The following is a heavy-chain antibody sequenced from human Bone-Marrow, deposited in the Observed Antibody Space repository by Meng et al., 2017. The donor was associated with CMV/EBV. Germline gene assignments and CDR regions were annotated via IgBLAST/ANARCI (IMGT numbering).Heavy chain of an antibody. CDR2: ISSSSSYI. D-gene: IGHD4-23*01. CDR1: GFTFSSYS. J-gene: IGHJ4*02. V-gene: IGHV3-21*04. CDR3: AKLVVRTGDY. Sequence: GESLKISCAASGFTFSSYSMNWVRQAPGKGLEWVSSISSSSSYIYYADSVKGRFTISRDNAKNSLYLQMNSLRAEDTAVYYCAKLVVRTGDYWGQGTLITVSS.